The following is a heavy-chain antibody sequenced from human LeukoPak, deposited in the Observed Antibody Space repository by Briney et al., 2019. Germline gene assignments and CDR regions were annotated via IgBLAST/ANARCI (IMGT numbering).Heavy chain of an antibody. V-gene: IGHV4-38-2*01. Sequence: PSETLSLTCAVSGYSISSGYYWGWIRQPPGKGLEWIGSIYHSGSTYYNPSLKSRVTISVDTSKNQFPLKLSSVTAADTAVYYCARALTPESAFDYWGQGTLVTVSS. CDR1: GYSISSGYY. CDR3: ARALTPESAFDY. J-gene: IGHJ4*02. CDR2: IYHSGST.